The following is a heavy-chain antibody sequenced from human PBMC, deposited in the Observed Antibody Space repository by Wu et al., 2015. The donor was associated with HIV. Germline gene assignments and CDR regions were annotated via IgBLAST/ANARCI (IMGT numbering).Heavy chain of an antibody. D-gene: IGHD2/OR15-2a*01. V-gene: IGHV1-2*02. CDR2: INPNSGGT. CDR3: RIVIAGIERHDY. CDR1: GYTFTGFY. Sequence: QVQLLQSGAEVKKPGASVRVSCKASGYTFTGFYIHWVRQAPGQGLEWMGWINPNSGGTYFAQKFQGRVTMTRDTSISTAYMQLGRLRSDDTAVYYCRIVIAGIERHDYWGQGTLVTVSS. J-gene: IGHJ4*02.